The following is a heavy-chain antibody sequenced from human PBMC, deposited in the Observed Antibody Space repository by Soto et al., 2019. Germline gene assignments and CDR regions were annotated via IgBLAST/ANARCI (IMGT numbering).Heavy chain of an antibody. D-gene: IGHD6-25*01. CDR1: GYSFTSYG. Sequence: QVQLVQSGPEVKKPGASVKVSCKASGYSFTSYGVSWVRQAPGQGLEWMGWISANSVNTDYAQKFRGRVTMTTETSTSTAYMDLRSLRSDDTAVYYCVRDPQRNDYWGQGTLVTVSS. CDR3: VRDPQRNDY. J-gene: IGHJ4*02. V-gene: IGHV1-18*04. CDR2: ISANSVNT.